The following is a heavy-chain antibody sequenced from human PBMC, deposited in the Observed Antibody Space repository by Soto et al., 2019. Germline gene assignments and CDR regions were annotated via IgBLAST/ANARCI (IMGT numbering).Heavy chain of an antibody. D-gene: IGHD6-19*01. V-gene: IGHV3-30-3*01. CDR1: GFTFSSYA. CDR2: ISYDGSNK. Sequence: QVQLVESGGGVVQPGRSLRLSCAASGFTFSSYAMHWVRQAPGKGLEWVAVISYDGSNKYYADSVKGRFTISRDNSKNTLYLQMNSLRAEDTAVYYCARDRVEYSSGRKAFDIWGQGTMVTVSS. CDR3: ARDRVEYSSGRKAFDI. J-gene: IGHJ3*02.